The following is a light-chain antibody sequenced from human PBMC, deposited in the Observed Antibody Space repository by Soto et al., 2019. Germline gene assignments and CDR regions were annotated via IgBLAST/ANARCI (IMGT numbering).Light chain of an antibody. Sequence: QSVLTQPPSVSGAPGQRVTISCTGSSSNIGAPYDVHWYQQLPGTAPKLLIYGNNNRPSGVPGRFSGSKSGTSASLAITGLQAEDEADYYCQSFDSSLSGWVFGGGTKLTVL. J-gene: IGLJ3*02. V-gene: IGLV1-40*01. CDR2: GNN. CDR1: SSNIGAPYD. CDR3: QSFDSSLSGWV.